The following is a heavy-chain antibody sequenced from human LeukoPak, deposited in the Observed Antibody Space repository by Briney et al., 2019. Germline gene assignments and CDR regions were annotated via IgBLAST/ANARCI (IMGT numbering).Heavy chain of an antibody. D-gene: IGHD4-17*01. CDR2: ISYDRSNK. Sequence: GGSLRLSCAASGFTFSSYGMHWVRQAPGKGLEWVAVISYDRSNKYYADSVKGRFTISRDNSKNTLYLQMNSLRAEDTAVYYCAKDRNYGDYALDYWGQGTLVTVSS. CDR3: AKDRNYGDYALDY. V-gene: IGHV3-30*18. J-gene: IGHJ4*02. CDR1: GFTFSSYG.